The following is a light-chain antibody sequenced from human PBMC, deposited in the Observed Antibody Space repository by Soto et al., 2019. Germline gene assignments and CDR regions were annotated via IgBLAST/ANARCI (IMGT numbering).Light chain of an antibody. J-gene: IGKJ1*01. Sequence: DIQMTQSPSTLSGSVGDRVTIPCRASQTISSWLAWYQQKPGKAPKLLIYKASTLKSGVPSRFSGSGSGTEFTLTISSLQPDDFATYYCQQYYSYSWTFGQGTKVDIK. V-gene: IGKV1-5*03. CDR3: QQYYSYSWT. CDR2: KAS. CDR1: QTISSW.